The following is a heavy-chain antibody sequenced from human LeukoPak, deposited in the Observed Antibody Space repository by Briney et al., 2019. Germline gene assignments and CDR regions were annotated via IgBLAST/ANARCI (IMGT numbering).Heavy chain of an antibody. CDR1: GFTFRSHA. Sequence: GGSLRLSCSAAGFTFRSHAMHWVRQAPGKGLEYVSTINDDGSLTYYADSVKGRFTISRDNSKNTPYLQMNSLRAEDTAVYYCARWNDEGAFDYWGQGTLVTVSS. CDR2: INDDGSLT. J-gene: IGHJ4*02. D-gene: IGHD1-1*01. V-gene: IGHV3-64*04. CDR3: ARWNDEGAFDY.